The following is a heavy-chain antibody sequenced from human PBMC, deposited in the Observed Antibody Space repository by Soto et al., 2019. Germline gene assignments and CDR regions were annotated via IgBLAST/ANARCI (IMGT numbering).Heavy chain of an antibody. CDR2: IYYSGST. V-gene: IGHV4-59*08. CDR1: GGSISSYY. Sequence: PSETLSLTCTVSGGSISSYYWSWIRQPPGKGLEWIGYIYYSGSTNYNPSLKSRVTISVDTSKNQFSLKLSSVTAADTAVYYCARQGKMGGTVAWFDPWGQGTLVTSPQ. D-gene: IGHD1-26*01. J-gene: IGHJ5*02. CDR3: ARQGKMGGTVAWFDP.